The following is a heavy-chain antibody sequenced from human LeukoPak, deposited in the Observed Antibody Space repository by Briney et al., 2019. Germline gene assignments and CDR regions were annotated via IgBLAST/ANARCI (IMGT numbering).Heavy chain of an antibody. D-gene: IGHD2-8*01. V-gene: IGHV3-11*01. CDR2: ISSSGSTI. CDR3: ARDFGVGRKGFDY. CDR1: GFTFSDYY. J-gene: IGHJ4*02. Sequence: GGSLRLSCAASGFTFSDYYMSWIRQAPGKGLEWVSYISSSGSTIYYAVSVKGRVTISRDNAKNSLYLQMNSLRAEDTAVYYCARDFGVGRKGFDYWGQGTLVTVSS.